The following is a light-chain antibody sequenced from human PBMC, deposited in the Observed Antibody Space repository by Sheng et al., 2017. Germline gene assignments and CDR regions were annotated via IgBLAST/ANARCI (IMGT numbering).Light chain of an antibody. CDR1: SGPRSYA. J-gene: IGLJ3*02. Sequence: QVVLTQSPSASASLGASVKLTCTLSSGPRSYAIAWHQQQPEKGPRYLMRVDSDGSHNKGDGIPDRFSGSSSGAERYLTISSLQPEDEADYFCQTWDTGPWVFGGGTKLTVL. CDR2: VDSDGSH. CDR3: QTWDTGPWV. V-gene: IGLV4-69*01.